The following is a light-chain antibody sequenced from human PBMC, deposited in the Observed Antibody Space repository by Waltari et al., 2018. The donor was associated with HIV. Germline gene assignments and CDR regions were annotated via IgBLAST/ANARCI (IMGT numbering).Light chain of an antibody. CDR2: DAN. V-gene: IGLV2-14*01. CDR3: SSYTSTSTLL. CDR1: SSDIGSYHY. Sequence: QSALTQPASVSGSLGQSITISCIGTSSDIGSYHYVSCYQHHPDKAPTLVIYDANARPSCVPFRFSGSKSGNTASLTISGLQAEDEADYYCSSYTSTSTLLFGGGTKVTVL. J-gene: IGLJ3*02.